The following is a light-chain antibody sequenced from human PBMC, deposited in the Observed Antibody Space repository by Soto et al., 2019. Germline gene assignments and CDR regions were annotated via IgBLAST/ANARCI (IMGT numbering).Light chain of an antibody. CDR1: QGISSY. CDR2: AAS. CDR3: QQLNSYPLT. Sequence: DIQMTQSPSFLSASVGDRVTITCRASQGISSYLGWYQQKPGKAPKLLIYAASTLESGVPSRFSGSGSGTEFTLTISSLQPEDFATYYCQQLNSYPLTFGPGTKVDIK. J-gene: IGKJ3*01. V-gene: IGKV1-9*01.